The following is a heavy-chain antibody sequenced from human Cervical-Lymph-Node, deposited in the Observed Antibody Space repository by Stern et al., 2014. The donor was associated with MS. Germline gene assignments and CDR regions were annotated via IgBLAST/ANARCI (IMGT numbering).Heavy chain of an antibody. CDR1: GFTFSNYA. CDR2: IAYDGSNR. Sequence: VQLVESGGGVVPPGRSLRLSCAASGFTFSNYALHWVRQAPGKGLEWVAVIAYDGSNRYYADSVKGRFTISRDSSKNTLYLQMNSLRAEDTAVYYCARDLPLSYCGGDCYVPFKWGQGTLVTVSS. V-gene: IGHV3-30-3*01. D-gene: IGHD2-21*01. J-gene: IGHJ4*02. CDR3: ARDLPLSYCGGDCYVPFK.